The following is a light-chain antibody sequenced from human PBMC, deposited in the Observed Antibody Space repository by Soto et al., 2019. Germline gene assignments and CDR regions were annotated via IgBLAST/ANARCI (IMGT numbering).Light chain of an antibody. CDR1: SSDVGGYNY. CDR2: EVS. Sequence: QSSLTQPPSASVSPGQSVTISCTGTSSDVGGYNYVSWYQQHPGKAPKLMIYEVSNRPSGVSNRFSGSKSGNTASLTISGLQAEDEADYYCSSYTSSSTLYVFGTGTKVTVL. CDR3: SSYTSSSTLYV. J-gene: IGLJ1*01. V-gene: IGLV2-14*01.